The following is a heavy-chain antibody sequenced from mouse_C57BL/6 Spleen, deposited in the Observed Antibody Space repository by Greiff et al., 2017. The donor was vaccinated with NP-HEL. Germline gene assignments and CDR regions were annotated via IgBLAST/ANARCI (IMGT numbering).Heavy chain of an antibody. D-gene: IGHD3-1*01. Sequence: QVQLQQSGAELVRPGTSVKVSCKASGYAFTNYLIEWVKQRPGQGLAWIGVINPGSGGTNYNEQFTGKATLTAYKSSSTAYMQLSSLTSEDSAVYFCAREGATEGYYCDYWGQGTTLTVSS. J-gene: IGHJ2*01. CDR1: GYAFTNYL. V-gene: IGHV1-54*01. CDR3: AREGATEGYYCDY. CDR2: INPGSGGT.